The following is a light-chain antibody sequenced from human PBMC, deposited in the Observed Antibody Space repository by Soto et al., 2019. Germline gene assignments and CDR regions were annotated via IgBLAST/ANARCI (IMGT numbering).Light chain of an antibody. CDR1: QSLTFTD. J-gene: IGKJ1*01. CDR3: QQYGSSPQT. Sequence: EVVLTQSPGTLSLSPGDTATLSCKASQSLTFTDLAWPLAWYQQRPGQAPRLLVYGASTRAAGIADRFSGSGSGRDFTLTINRLEPEDFAVYYCQQYGSSPQTFGQGTKVEIK. V-gene: IGKV3-20*01. CDR2: GAS.